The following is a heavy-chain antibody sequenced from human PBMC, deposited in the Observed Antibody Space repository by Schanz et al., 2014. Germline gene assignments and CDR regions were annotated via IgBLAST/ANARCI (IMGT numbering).Heavy chain of an antibody. J-gene: IGHJ4*02. D-gene: IGHD6-19*01. V-gene: IGHV3-23*04. CDR2: LSGSGGST. CDR3: AIIGVMVSVAGTRADY. Sequence: EVRLVESGGGLVQPGGSLRLSCEASGFDFNSYSMNWVRQVPGKGLEWVSALSGSGGSTYYADSVKGRFSISRDNAKNSLFLQMNRLRAEDTALYYCAIIGVMVSVAGTRADYWGQGTLVTVSS. CDR1: GFDFNSYS.